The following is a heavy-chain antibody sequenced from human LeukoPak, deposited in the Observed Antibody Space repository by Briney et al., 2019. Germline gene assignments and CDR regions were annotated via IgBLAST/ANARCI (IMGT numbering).Heavy chain of an antibody. J-gene: IGHJ3*02. CDR1: GGSFSGYH. CDR2: IDPYGGS. Sequence: SETLSLTCAVYGGSFSGYHWSWIRQTPGKGLEWIGEIDPYGGSNYNPSLKSRVTISLDTSRNQFSLKLNSVTAADTAVYYCAKSNGYGLIDIWGQGTMVTVSS. V-gene: IGHV4-34*01. CDR3: AKSNGYGLIDI. D-gene: IGHD3-22*01.